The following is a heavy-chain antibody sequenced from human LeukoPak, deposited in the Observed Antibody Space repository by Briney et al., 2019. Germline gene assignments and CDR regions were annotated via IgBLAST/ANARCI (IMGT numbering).Heavy chain of an antibody. CDR1: GFTFSSYA. J-gene: IGHJ4*02. Sequence: GRSLRLSCATSGFTFSSYAMSWVRQAPGKGLEWVSGIGASGGSTYYADSVKGRFTISRDNSKNTLYLQMNSLRTEDTAVYYCAKAEGYDILTGLDYWGQGTLVTVSS. CDR3: AKAEGYDILTGLDY. V-gene: IGHV3-23*01. CDR2: IGASGGST. D-gene: IGHD3-9*01.